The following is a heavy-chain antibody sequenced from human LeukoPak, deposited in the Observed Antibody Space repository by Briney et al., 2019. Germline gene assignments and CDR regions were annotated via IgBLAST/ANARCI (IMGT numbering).Heavy chain of an antibody. D-gene: IGHD4-17*01. J-gene: IGHJ3*02. V-gene: IGHV1-69*05. CDR3: ARDETTVTPDTFDI. Sequence: ASVKVSCKASGGTFSSYAISWVRQAPGQGLEWMGGIIPIFGTANYAQKFQGRVTITTDESTSTAYMELSSLRSEDTAVYYCARDETTVTPDTFDIWGQGTMVTVSS. CDR1: GGTFSSYA. CDR2: IIPIFGTA.